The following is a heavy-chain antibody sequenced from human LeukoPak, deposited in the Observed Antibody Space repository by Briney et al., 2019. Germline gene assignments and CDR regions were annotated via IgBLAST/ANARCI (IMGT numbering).Heavy chain of an antibody. Sequence: PSETLSLTCTVSGGSISSYYWSWIRQPPGKGLEWIGYIYYTGSTNYSPSLKSRVTISVDTSKNQFSLKLNSVTAADTAVYYCAKVHDFWSGYSHFDYWGQGTLVTVSS. CDR3: AKVHDFWSGYSHFDY. J-gene: IGHJ4*02. D-gene: IGHD3-3*01. V-gene: IGHV4-59*08. CDR2: IYYTGST. CDR1: GGSISSYY.